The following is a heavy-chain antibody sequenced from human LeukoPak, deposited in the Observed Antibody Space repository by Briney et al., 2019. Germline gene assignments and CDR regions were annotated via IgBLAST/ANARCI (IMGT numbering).Heavy chain of an antibody. CDR1: GYTFTSYG. D-gene: IGHD6-19*01. CDR3: ARDLSVAGPFDY. V-gene: IGHV1-18*01. Sequence: ASVKVSCKASGYTFTSYGISWVRQAPGQGLEWMGWISAYNGNTNYAQKLQGRVTMTPDTSTSTAYMELRSLRSDDTAVYYCARDLSVAGPFDYWGQGTLVTVSS. CDR2: ISAYNGNT. J-gene: IGHJ4*02.